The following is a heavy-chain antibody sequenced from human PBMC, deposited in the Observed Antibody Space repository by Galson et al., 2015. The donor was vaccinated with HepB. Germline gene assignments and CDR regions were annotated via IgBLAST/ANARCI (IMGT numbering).Heavy chain of an antibody. Sequence: SLRLSCAASGFTFSDYYMSWIRQAPGKGLEWVSYISSSGSTIYYADSVKGRFTISRDNAKNSLYLQMNSLRAEDTAVYYCARDSYYDSSGYDYWGQGTLVTVSS. V-gene: IGHV3-11*01. CDR3: ARDSYYDSSGYDY. J-gene: IGHJ4*02. CDR2: ISSSGSTI. D-gene: IGHD3-22*01. CDR1: GFTFSDYY.